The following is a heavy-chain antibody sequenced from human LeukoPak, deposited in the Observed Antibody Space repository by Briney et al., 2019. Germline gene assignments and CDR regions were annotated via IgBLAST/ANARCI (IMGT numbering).Heavy chain of an antibody. CDR1: GGSISSGGYY. CDR2: IYYGGST. Sequence: SETLSLTCTVSGGSISSGGYYWSWIRQHPGKGLAWIGYIYYGGSTYYNPSLKSRVTISVDTSKNQFSLKLSSVTAADTAVYYCAMSSMVRGVYDAFDIWGQGTMVTVSS. D-gene: IGHD3-10*01. CDR3: AMSSMVRGVYDAFDI. V-gene: IGHV4-31*03. J-gene: IGHJ3*02.